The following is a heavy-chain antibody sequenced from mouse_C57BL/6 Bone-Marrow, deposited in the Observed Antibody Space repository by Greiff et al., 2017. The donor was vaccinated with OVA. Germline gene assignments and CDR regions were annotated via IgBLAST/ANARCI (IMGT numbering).Heavy chain of an antibody. J-gene: IGHJ1*03. Sequence: EVQLQQSGPVLVKPGASVKMSCKASGYTFTNYYMNWVKQSPGKSLEWIGGINPYNGGTSYNEKFKGKATLTVDKSSSTAYMELNSLTSEDSAVYYCAREPLCYGSSDWYFDVWGTGTTVTVSS. D-gene: IGHD1-1*01. CDR3: AREPLCYGSSDWYFDV. CDR2: INPYNGGT. CDR1: GYTFTNYY. V-gene: IGHV1-19*01.